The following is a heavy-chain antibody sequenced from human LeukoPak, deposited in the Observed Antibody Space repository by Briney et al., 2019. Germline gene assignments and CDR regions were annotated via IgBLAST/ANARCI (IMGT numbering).Heavy chain of an antibody. CDR3: ARAGGTYYYGSGDFDY. Sequence: SETLSLTCTVSGGSISSYYWSWLRQPAGKGLEWIGRIYTSGSTNYNPSLKSRVTMSVDTSKNQFSLKLSSVTAADTAVYYCARAGGTYYYGSGDFDYWGQGTLVTVSS. V-gene: IGHV4-4*07. D-gene: IGHD3-10*01. CDR2: IYTSGST. CDR1: GGSISSYY. J-gene: IGHJ4*02.